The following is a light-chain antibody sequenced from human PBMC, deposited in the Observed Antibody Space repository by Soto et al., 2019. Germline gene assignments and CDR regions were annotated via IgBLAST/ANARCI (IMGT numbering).Light chain of an antibody. V-gene: IGKV1-39*01. CDR1: RSVGSR. J-gene: IGKJ2*01. Sequence: DIQVTQSPSSLTASIGEIVTITCRASRSVGSRLNWYQQKPGKAPALLIYDATDLQTGVPSRFRGRGSGTDSTLTITSLQPEDVATYYCQHSFGTPPYTFGQGTRL. CDR3: QHSFGTPPYT. CDR2: DAT.